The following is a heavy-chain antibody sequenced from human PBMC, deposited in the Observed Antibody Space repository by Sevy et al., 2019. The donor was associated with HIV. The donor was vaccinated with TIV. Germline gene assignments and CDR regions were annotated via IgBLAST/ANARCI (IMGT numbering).Heavy chain of an antibody. CDR2: ISGSGGST. V-gene: IGHV3-23*01. CDR1: GFTFSSYA. CDR3: AKDGTGTTLGYYYYGMDV. J-gene: IGHJ6*02. Sequence: GGSLRLSCAASGFTFSSYAMSWVRQAPGKGLEWVSAISGSGGSTYYADSVKGRFTISRDNSKNTLYLQMNSLSAEDTAVYYCAKDGTGTTLGYYYYGMDVWGQGTTVTVSS. D-gene: IGHD1-1*01.